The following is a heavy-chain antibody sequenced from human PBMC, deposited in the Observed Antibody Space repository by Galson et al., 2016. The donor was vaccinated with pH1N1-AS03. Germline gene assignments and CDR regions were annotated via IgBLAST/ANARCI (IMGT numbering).Heavy chain of an antibody. CDR1: GFPFSGYS. V-gene: IGHV3-21*01. CDR2: ISTSGSSI. J-gene: IGHJ4*02. Sequence: SLRLSCAASGFPFSGYSMNWVRQAPGKGLEWVSFISTSGSSIYYADSVKGRFTISRDNAKNLLYLQMNSLRDEGTAVYYCARDGPPQGISVAGSFGFWGQGTLVTVSS. D-gene: IGHD6-19*01. CDR3: ARDGPPQGISVAGSFGF.